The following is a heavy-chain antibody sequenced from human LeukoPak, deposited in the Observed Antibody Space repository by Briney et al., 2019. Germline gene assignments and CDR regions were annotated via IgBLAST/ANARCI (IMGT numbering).Heavy chain of an antibody. CDR2: INDDGSTT. J-gene: IGHJ4*02. D-gene: IGHD1-26*01. CDR3: ARGPAANSGNYYVGDY. Sequence: GGSLRLSCAASGFTFSRSWMHWVRQAPGKGLVWVSRINDDGSTTSYADSVKGRFTISRDNAKNTLYLQMNSQRAEDTAVYYCARGPAANSGNYYVGDYWGQGTLVTVSS. V-gene: IGHV3-74*01. CDR1: GFTFSRSW.